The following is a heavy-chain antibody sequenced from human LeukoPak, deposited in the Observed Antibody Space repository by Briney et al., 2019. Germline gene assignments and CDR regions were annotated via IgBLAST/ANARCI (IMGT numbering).Heavy chain of an antibody. CDR3: ATEKYYYDSSGYYSIDY. CDR1: GGSISSYY. CDR2: IYYSGST. D-gene: IGHD3-22*01. J-gene: IGHJ4*02. Sequence: PSETLSLTCTVSGGSISSYYWSWIRQPPGKGLEWIGYIYYSGSTNYNPSLKSRVTISVDTSKNQFSLKLSSVTAADTAVYYCATEKYYYDSSGYYSIDYWGQGTLVTVSS. V-gene: IGHV4-59*01.